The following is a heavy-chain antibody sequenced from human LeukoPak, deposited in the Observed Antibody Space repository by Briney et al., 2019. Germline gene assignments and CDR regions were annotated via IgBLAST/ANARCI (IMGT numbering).Heavy chain of an antibody. V-gene: IGHV1-69*06. J-gene: IGHJ6*04. D-gene: IGHD2-15*01. CDR2: IIPLFGTP. CDR1: GGTVRRFG. Sequence: ASVKVSCKASGGTVRRFGISWVRQAPGQGLEWMGGIIPLFGTPDYAQKFQDRLTITADKSTSTAYMELSSLRSEDTAVYYCASATLRCSGGSCYEMDVWGKGTTVTVSS. CDR3: ASATLRCSGGSCYEMDV.